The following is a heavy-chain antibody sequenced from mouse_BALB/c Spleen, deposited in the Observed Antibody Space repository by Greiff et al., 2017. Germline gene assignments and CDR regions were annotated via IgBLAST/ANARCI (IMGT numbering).Heavy chain of an antibody. CDR3: ARGIYYGYDEGAWFAY. V-gene: IGHV7-3*02. Sequence: EVQGVESGGGLVQPGGSLRLSCATSGFTFTDYYMSWVRQPPGKALEWLGFIRNKANGYTTEYSASVKGRFTISRDNSQSILYLQMNTLRAEDSATYYCARGIYYGYDEGAWFAYWGQGTLVTVSA. D-gene: IGHD2-2*01. CDR2: IRNKANGYTT. J-gene: IGHJ3*01. CDR1: GFTFTDYY.